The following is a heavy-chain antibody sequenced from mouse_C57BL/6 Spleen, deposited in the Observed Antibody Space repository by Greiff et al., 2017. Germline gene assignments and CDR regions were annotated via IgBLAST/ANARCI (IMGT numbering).Heavy chain of an antibody. CDR1: GFNIKDYY. V-gene: IGHV14-1*01. CDR3: TTHYYGSSHFDY. D-gene: IGHD1-1*01. CDR2: IDPEDGDT. Sequence: VQLKQSGAELVRPGASVKLSCTASGFNIKDYYMHWVKQRPEQGLEWIGRIDPEDGDTEYAPKFQGKATMTADTSSNTAYLQLSSLTSEDTAVYYCTTHYYGSSHFDYWGQGTTLTVSS. J-gene: IGHJ2*01.